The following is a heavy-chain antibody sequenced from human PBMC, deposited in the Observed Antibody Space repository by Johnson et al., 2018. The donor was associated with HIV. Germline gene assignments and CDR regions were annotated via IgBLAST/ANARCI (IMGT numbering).Heavy chain of an antibody. Sequence: VQLVESGGGVVQPGGSLRLSCAASGFTVSSNYMSWVRQAPGKGLEWVSVIYSGGSTYYADSVKGRFTISRDNSKNTLYLQMNSLRAEDTAVYYCARDRYYDSSGSHAFDIWGQGKMVTVSS. CDR3: ARDRYYDSSGSHAFDI. J-gene: IGHJ3*02. D-gene: IGHD3-22*01. V-gene: IGHV3-66*01. CDR2: IYSGGST. CDR1: GFTVSSNY.